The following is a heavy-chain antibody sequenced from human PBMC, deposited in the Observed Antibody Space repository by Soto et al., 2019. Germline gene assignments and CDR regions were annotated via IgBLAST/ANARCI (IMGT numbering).Heavy chain of an antibody. CDR2: ISYSGGT. J-gene: IGHJ5*02. V-gene: IGHV4-39*07. D-gene: IGHD3-3*01. CDR3: TKNLFA. CDR1: GGSVSSSGYN. Sequence: SETLSLTCTVSGGSVSSSGYNWDWIRQPPGKGLEWIGSISYSGGTDYTPSLKSRATISVDTSKNQFSLNLNSVAAADTAVYYCTKNLFAWGQGMLVTVSS.